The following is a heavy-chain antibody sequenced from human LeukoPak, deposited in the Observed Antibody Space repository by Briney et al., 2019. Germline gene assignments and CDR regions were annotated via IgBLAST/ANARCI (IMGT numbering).Heavy chain of an antibody. CDR1: GYTFTSYD. D-gene: IGHD6-13*01. CDR2: MNPNSGNT. V-gene: IGHV1-8*01. J-gene: IGHJ5*02. Sequence: GASVKVSCKASGYTFTSYDINWVRQAPGQGLEWMGWMNPNSGNTGYAQKFQGRVTMTRNTSISTAYMELSSLRSEDTAVYYCAREGSSSSGSDPWGQGTLVTVSS. CDR3: AREGSSSSGSDP.